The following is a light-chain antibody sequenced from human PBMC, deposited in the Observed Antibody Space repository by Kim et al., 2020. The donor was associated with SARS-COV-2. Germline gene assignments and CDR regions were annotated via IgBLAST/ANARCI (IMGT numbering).Light chain of an antibody. V-gene: IGLV1-47*01. J-gene: IGLJ2*01. CDR2: SNR. Sequence: QSVLTQPPSASGTPGQTVTISCSGTSSTVGNNYVSWYQHLPGTAPKLLIYSNRQRPSGVPDRFSGSKSGTSAFLAISGLRSDDEAEYYCAAWVDSLSGVVFGGGTQLTVL. CDR3: AAWVDSLSGVV. CDR1: SSTVGNNY.